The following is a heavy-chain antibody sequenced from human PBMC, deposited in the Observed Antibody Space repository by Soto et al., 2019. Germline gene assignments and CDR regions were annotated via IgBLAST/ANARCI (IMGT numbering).Heavy chain of an antibody. CDR2: IIPIFGTA. CDR3: ARCGRDNYCSGGSCYSVGVSAFGL. V-gene: IGHV1-69*01. J-gene: IGHJ3*01. Sequence: QVQLVQSGAEVKKPGSSVKVSCKASGGTFSSYAISWVRQAPGQGLEWMGGIIPIFGTANYAQKFQGRVTIPADESTSTAYVELSSRRSEDTAVYYCARCGRDNYCSGGSCYSVGVSAFGLWGQGTMVTVSS. CDR1: GGTFSSYA. D-gene: IGHD2-15*01.